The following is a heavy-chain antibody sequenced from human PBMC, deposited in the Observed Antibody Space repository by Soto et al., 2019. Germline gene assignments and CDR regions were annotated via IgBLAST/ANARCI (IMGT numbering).Heavy chain of an antibody. V-gene: IGHV4-59*11. CDR3: ARVGSSGWSPDY. D-gene: IGHD6-19*01. J-gene: IGHJ4*02. CDR1: GGSISGHY. CDR2: IFYSGST. Sequence: SETLSLTCSVSGGSISGHYWTWIRQSPGKGLEWIGYIFYSGSTNYNPSLKSRVTISVDTSKNQFSLKMSSVTAADTAVYYCARVGSSGWSPDYWGRGTLVTVSS.